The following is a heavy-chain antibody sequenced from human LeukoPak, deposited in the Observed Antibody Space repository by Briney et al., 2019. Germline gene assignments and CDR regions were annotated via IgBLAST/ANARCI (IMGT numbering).Heavy chain of an antibody. CDR1: GYTFTSYD. J-gene: IGHJ6*03. CDR3: ARGVAEYYYYYIDV. Sequence: ASVKVSCKASGYTFTSYDINWVRQATGQGLEWMGWMHPKSGSTGYAQKFQGRVTMTRNTSTGTAYMELGSLRSEDTAVYYCARGVAEYYYYYIDVWGKGTTVTVSS. V-gene: IGHV1-8*01. D-gene: IGHD2/OR15-2a*01. CDR2: MHPKSGST.